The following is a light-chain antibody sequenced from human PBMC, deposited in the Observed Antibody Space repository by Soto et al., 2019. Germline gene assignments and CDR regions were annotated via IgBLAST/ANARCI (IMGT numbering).Light chain of an antibody. CDR3: CLYAGTKRV. V-gene: IGLV2-23*01. CDR1: STDVGSYNF. J-gene: IGLJ3*02. Sequence: QSAVTQPASVSGSPGQSITISCTGTSTDVGSYNFVSWYQQHPGKAPKLVIYEGSKRPSGVSNRFSGSKSGNTASLTISGLQAEDEADYYCCLYAGTKRVFGGGTKLTVL. CDR2: EGS.